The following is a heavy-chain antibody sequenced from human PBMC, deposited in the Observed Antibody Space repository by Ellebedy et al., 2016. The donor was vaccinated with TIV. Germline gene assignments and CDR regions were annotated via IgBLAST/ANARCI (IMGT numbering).Heavy chain of an antibody. CDR2: IRSDGGST. CDR1: GFTFSTYW. J-gene: IGHJ4*02. Sequence: GGSLRPSCAASGFTFSTYWMHWFRQAPGKGRVWVSRIRSDGGSTTYAYSVKGRFTISRDNAKNPLYLQMNSLRAEDTAVYYCARAWGNFDYWGQGALVTVSS. V-gene: IGHV3-74*01. D-gene: IGHD3-16*01. CDR3: ARAWGNFDY.